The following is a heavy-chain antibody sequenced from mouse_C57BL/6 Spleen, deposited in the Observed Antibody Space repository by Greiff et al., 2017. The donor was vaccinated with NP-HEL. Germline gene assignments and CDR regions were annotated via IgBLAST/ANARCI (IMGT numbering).Heavy chain of an antibody. CDR2: INPYNGDT. D-gene: IGHD2-5*01. CDR3: ARSNYSNFAY. V-gene: IGHV1-20*01. J-gene: IGHJ3*01. Sequence: VQLQQSGPELVKPGDSVKISCKASGYSFTGYFMNWVMQSHGKSLEWIGRINPYNGDTFYNQKFKGKATLTVDKSSSTAHMQLRSLTSEDSAVYYCARSNYSNFAYWGQGTLVTVSA. CDR1: GYSFTGYF.